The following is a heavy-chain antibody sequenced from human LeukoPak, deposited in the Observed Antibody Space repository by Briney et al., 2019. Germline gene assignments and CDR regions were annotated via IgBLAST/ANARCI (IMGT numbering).Heavy chain of an antibody. CDR2: ISSSGSTI. J-gene: IGHJ4*02. Sequence: GGSLRLSCAASGFTFSDYYMSWIRQAPGKGLEWVSYISSSGSTIYYADSVKGRFTISRDNAKNSLYLQMNSLRAEDTAVYYCARTIYYDSSGYSPYYFDYWGQGTLVTVSS. CDR1: GFTFSDYY. D-gene: IGHD3-22*01. CDR3: ARTIYYDSSGYSPYYFDY. V-gene: IGHV3-11*04.